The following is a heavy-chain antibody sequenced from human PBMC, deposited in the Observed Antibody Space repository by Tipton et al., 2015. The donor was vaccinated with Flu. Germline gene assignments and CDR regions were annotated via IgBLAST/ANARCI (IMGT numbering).Heavy chain of an antibody. J-gene: IGHJ4*02. CDR3: ARGKGITMIVVVVYFDY. Sequence: GLVKPSETLSLTCAVYGGSFSGYYWSWIRQPPGKGLEWIGEINHSGSTNYNPSLKSRVTISVDTSKNQFSLKLSSVTAADTAVYYCARGKGITMIVVVVYFDYWGQGTLVTVSS. CDR1: GGSFSGYY. CDR2: INHSGST. D-gene: IGHD3-22*01. V-gene: IGHV4-34*01.